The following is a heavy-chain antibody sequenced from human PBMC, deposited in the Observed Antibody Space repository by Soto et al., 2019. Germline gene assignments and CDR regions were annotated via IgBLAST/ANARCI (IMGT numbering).Heavy chain of an antibody. J-gene: IGHJ6*02. D-gene: IGHD2-15*01. Sequence: ESGGGFIYPGGSLRLSCAASGLTISNAWMNWVRQAPGKGLEWVGRIKTNTEGGTTDYAAAVKGRFNVSRDDSKNTLYLQMNSLRPVDPAVYFRTTGSVEGVWGQGTTVTVSS. CDR2: IKTNTEGGTT. V-gene: IGHV3-15*07. CDR1: GLTISNAW. CDR3: TTGSVEGV.